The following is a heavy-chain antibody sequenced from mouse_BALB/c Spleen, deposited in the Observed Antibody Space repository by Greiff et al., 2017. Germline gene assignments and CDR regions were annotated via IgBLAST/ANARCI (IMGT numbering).Heavy chain of an antibody. V-gene: IGHV1-14*01. D-gene: IGHD1-1*01. J-gene: IGHJ1*01. CDR1: GYTFTSYV. CDR3: AREGNYYGSSYRYFDV. Sequence: EVQLQQSGPELVKPGASVKMSCKASGYTFTSYVMHWVKQKPGQGLEWIGYINPYNDGTKYNEKFKGKATLTSDKSSSTAYMELSSLTSEDSAVYYCAREGNYYGSSYRYFDVWGAGTTVTVSA. CDR2: INPYNDGT.